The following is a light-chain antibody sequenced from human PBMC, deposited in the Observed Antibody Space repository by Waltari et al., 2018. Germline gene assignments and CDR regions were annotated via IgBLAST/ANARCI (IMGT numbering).Light chain of an antibody. CDR1: QSVSRT. V-gene: IGKV3-20*01. CDR2: DAS. J-gene: IGKJ1*01. CDR3: QKYGTLPAT. Sequence: ELVLTPSPGTLSLSPGETATLSCRTSQSVSRTLAWYQQKPGQAPRLLIYDASSRATGIPDRFSGSGYGTDFSLTISRLEPEDFAVYYCQKYGTLPATFGQGTKVEIK.